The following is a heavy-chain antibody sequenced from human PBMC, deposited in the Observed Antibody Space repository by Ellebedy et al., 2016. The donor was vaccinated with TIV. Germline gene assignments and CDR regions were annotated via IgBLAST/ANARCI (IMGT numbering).Heavy chain of an antibody. V-gene: IGHV3-48*04. CDR2: ISSSGSTI. CDR1: GFTFNNFG. J-gene: IGHJ4*02. D-gene: IGHD3-16*01. CDR3: ARWRGETGHFDY. Sequence: PGGSLRLSCAASGFTFNNFGMNWVRQAPGKGLEWISYISSSGSTIYYADSVKGRFTISRDNANNSLYLQMNSLRAEDTAVYYCARWRGETGHFDYWGQGTLVTVSS.